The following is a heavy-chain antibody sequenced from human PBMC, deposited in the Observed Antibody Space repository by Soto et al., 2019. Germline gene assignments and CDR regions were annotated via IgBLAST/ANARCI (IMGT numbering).Heavy chain of an antibody. J-gene: IGHJ4*02. CDR2: INHSGST. Sequence: PSETLSLTCAVYGGSFSGYYWSWIRQPPGKGLEWIGEINHSGSTNYNPSLKSRVTISVDTSKNQFSLKLSSVTAADTAVYYCARKAAAAPHDYWGQGTLVTVSS. V-gene: IGHV4-34*01. CDR3: ARKAAAAPHDY. CDR1: GGSFSGYY. D-gene: IGHD6-13*01.